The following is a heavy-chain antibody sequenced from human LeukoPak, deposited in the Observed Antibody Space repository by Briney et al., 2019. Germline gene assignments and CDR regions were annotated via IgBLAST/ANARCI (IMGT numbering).Heavy chain of an antibody. D-gene: IGHD3-16*02. CDR3: ASVEEYYDYVWGSYRPYLDY. CDR1: GGSFSGYY. Sequence: SETLSLTCAVYGGSFSGYYWSWIRQPPGKGLEWIGEINHSGSTNYNPSLKSRVTISVDTSKNQFSLKLSSVTAADTAVYYCASVEEYYDYVWGSYRPYLDYWGQGTLVTVSS. V-gene: IGHV4-34*01. CDR2: INHSGST. J-gene: IGHJ4*02.